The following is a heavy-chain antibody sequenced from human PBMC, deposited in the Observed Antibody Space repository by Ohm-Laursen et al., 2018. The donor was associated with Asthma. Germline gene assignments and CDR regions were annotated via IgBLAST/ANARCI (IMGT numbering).Heavy chain of an antibody. Sequence: TLSLTCTVSGDSISSGNNYWSWIRQLPGKGLEWIGYIYYSGITYSNPSLRSRVSISVDTSKNQFSLKLFSMTAANTAVYFCAMVRGLRGGIDYWGQGALVTVSS. CDR1: GDSISSGNNY. CDR3: AMVRGLRGGIDY. J-gene: IGHJ4*02. CDR2: IYYSGIT. V-gene: IGHV4-30-4*08. D-gene: IGHD2-8*01.